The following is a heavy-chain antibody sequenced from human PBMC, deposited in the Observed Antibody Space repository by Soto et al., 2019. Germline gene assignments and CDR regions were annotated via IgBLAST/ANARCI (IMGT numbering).Heavy chain of an antibody. CDR1: GFTFRSYV. Sequence: QVQLGESGGGVVQPGTSLRVSCVGSGFTFRSYVIHWVRQAPGKGLEWVALTSYDGSDKYYGDSVRGRFTISRNNSRNTVDLQMDSLRLEDRALYYCARLGTTGGLDVWGQGTLVSVSS. J-gene: IGHJ1*01. D-gene: IGHD3-16*01. CDR2: TSYDGSDK. V-gene: IGHV3-30*19. CDR3: ARLGTTGGLDV.